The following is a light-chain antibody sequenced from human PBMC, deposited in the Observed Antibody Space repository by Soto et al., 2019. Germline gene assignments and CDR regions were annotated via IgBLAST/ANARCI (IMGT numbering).Light chain of an antibody. CDR1: QSIGTY. CDR3: QQYKSYSPYT. J-gene: IGKJ5*01. V-gene: IGKV1-5*01. CDR2: DTF. Sequence: DIQITQSPSTLSASVGDRVTITCRASQSIGTYLAWYQQKPGKAPKLLIYDTFSLESGVPSRFSGSASGTEFTLTISSLQPDDFATYFCQQYKSYSPYTFGQGTRLEIK.